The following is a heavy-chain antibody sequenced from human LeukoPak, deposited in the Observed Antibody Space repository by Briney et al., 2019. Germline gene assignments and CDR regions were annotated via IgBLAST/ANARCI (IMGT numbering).Heavy chain of an antibody. CDR1: GYTFTGYY. CDR2: INPNSGGT. V-gene: IGHV1-2*02. CDR3: ARDDSGNYFYYNMDV. J-gene: IGHJ6*02. D-gene: IGHD1-26*01. Sequence: ASVKVSCKTSGYTFTGYYMHWVRQAPRQGLEWMGWINPNSGGTNSAQKFQGRVTMTRDTSITTAYMELSRLRSDDTAVYYCARDDSGNYFYYNMDVWGQGTTVTVSS.